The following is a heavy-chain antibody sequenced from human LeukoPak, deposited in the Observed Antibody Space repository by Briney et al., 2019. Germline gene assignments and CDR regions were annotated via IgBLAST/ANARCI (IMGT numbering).Heavy chain of an antibody. CDR3: ARDLGVVVVPAAHGMDV. J-gene: IGHJ6*02. D-gene: IGHD2-2*01. CDR2: IWYDGSNK. V-gene: IGHV3-33*08. CDR1: GFTFSSYA. Sequence: GRSLRLSCAASGFTFSSYAMHWVRQAPGKGLEWVAVIWYDGSNKYYADFVKGRFTISRDNSKNTLYLQMNSLRAEDTAVYYCARDLGVVVVPAAHGMDVWGQGTTVTVSS.